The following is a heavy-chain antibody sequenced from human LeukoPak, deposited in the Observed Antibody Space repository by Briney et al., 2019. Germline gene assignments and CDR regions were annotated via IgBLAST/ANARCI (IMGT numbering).Heavy chain of an antibody. D-gene: IGHD2-2*01. CDR1: GFTFSSYA. CDR3: ARFGHCSSTSCYYYYYYGMDV. Sequence: GESLRLSCVASGFTFSSYAMSWVRQAPGKGLEWVAVISYDGSNKYYADSVKGRFTISRDNSKNTLYLQMNSLRAEDTAVYYCARFGHCSSTSCYYYYYYGMDVWGQGTTVTVSS. CDR2: ISYDGSNK. V-gene: IGHV3-30-3*01. J-gene: IGHJ6*02.